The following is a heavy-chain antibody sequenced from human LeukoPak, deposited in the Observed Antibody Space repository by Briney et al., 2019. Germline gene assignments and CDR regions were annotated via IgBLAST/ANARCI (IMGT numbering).Heavy chain of an antibody. CDR2: ISSSSSYI. CDR1: GFTFSSYS. D-gene: IGHD2-15*01. Sequence: GGSLRRSCAASGFTFSSYSMNWVRQAPGKGLEWVSSISSSSSYIYYADSVKGRFTISRDNAKNSLYLQMNSLRAEDTAVYYCARDQSSSGIDAFDIWGQGTMVTVSS. CDR3: ARDQSSSGIDAFDI. V-gene: IGHV3-21*01. J-gene: IGHJ3*02.